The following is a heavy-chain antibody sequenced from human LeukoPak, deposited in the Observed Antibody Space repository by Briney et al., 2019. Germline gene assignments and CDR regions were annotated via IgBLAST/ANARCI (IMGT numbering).Heavy chain of an antibody. D-gene: IGHD3-9*01. Sequence: SETLSLTCTVSGGSISSSSYYWGWIRQPPGKGLEWIGSIYYSGSTYYNPSLKSRVTISVGTSKNQFSLKLSSVTAADTAVYYCARQYYDILTGYYILDYWGQGTLVTVSS. CDR1: GGSISSSSYY. V-gene: IGHV4-39*01. J-gene: IGHJ4*02. CDR2: IYYSGST. CDR3: ARQYYDILTGYYILDY.